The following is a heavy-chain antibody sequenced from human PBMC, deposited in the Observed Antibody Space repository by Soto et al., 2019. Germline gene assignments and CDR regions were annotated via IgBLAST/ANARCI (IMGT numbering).Heavy chain of an antibody. CDR2: ISYDGSNK. CDR3: ARDLWFGEGRFDY. CDR1: GFTFSSYA. Sequence: QVQLVESGGGVVQPGRSLRLSCAASGFTFSSYAMHWVRQAPGKGLEWVAVISYDGSNKYYADSVKGRFTISRDNSKNTLYLQMNSLRAEDTAVYYCARDLWFGEGRFDYWGQGTLVTVSS. D-gene: IGHD3-10*01. V-gene: IGHV3-30-3*01. J-gene: IGHJ4*02.